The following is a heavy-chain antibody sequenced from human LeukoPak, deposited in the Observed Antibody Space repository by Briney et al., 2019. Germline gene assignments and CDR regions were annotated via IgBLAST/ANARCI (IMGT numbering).Heavy chain of an antibody. Sequence: SQTLSLTCAIPGDTLSSNSAAWGWTRHSPSRGLESLGRAYYRSAWYNDYALSVKSRITINPDSTKNQVSLQLNSVTTEDTAVYYCSRDLAGGPAEYWGQGTLVTVSA. CDR2: AYYRSAWYN. V-gene: IGHV6-1*01. CDR1: GDTLSSNSAA. J-gene: IGHJ4*02. CDR3: SRDLAGGPAEY. D-gene: IGHD2-2*01.